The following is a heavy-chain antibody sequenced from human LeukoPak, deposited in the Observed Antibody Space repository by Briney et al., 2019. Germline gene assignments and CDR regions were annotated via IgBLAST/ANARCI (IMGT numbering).Heavy chain of an antibody. V-gene: IGHV1-46*01. CDR3: ARGLEYSSSSSVFEY. J-gene: IGHJ4*02. Sequence: ASVKVSXKASGYTFTSYYRHWVRQAPGQGLEWMGIINHSGGSTSYAQKFQGRVTMTRDTSTSTVYMELSSLRSEDTAVYYCARGLEYSSSSSVFEYWGQGTLVTVSS. D-gene: IGHD6-6*01. CDR2: INHSGGST. CDR1: GYTFTSYY.